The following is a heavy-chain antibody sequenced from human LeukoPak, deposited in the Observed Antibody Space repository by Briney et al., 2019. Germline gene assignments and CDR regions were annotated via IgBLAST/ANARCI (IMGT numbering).Heavy chain of an antibody. J-gene: IGHJ5*02. CDR3: ARAQRAGSGSYYRRPNWFDP. D-gene: IGHD3-10*01. CDR1: GGSISSNSYY. CDR2: IHYSGST. Sequence: SETLSLTCTVSGGSISSNSYYWGWIRQPPGKGLDPIGSIHYSGSTYYNPSLKSRVTISVDTSKNQFSLKLSSVTAADTAVYYCARAQRAGSGSYYRRPNWFDPWGQGTLVTVSS. V-gene: IGHV4-39*01.